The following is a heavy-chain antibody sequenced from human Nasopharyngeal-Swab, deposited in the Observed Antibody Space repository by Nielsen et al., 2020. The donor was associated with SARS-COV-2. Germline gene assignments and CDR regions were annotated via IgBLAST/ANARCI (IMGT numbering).Heavy chain of an antibody. D-gene: IGHD3-22*01. Sequence: GESLKISCKGSGYSFTSYWIGWVRQMPGKGLEWMGIIYPGYSDTRYSPSFQGQVTISADKSISTAYLQWSSLKASDTAMYYCARLYYYDSSGYPYYYYYYGMDVWGQGTTVTVSS. V-gene: IGHV5-51*01. J-gene: IGHJ6*02. CDR2: IYPGYSDT. CDR3: ARLYYYDSSGYPYYYYYYGMDV. CDR1: GYSFTSYW.